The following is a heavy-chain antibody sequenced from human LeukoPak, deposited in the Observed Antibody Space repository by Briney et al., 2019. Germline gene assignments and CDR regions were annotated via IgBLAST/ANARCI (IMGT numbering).Heavy chain of an antibody. CDR1: GGSISSGGYY. Sequence: SQTLSLTCTVSGGSISSGGYYWSWIRQPPGKGLEWIGYIYHSGSTYYNPSLKSRVTISVDRSKNQFSLKLSSVTAADTAVYYCARGPPHGSGSYFPFDYWGQGTLVTVSS. D-gene: IGHD3-10*01. V-gene: IGHV4-30-2*01. CDR2: IYHSGST. J-gene: IGHJ4*02. CDR3: ARGPPHGSGSYFPFDY.